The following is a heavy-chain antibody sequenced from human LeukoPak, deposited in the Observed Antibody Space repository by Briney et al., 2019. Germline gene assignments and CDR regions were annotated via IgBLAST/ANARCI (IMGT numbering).Heavy chain of an antibody. CDR1: GYTFTSYY. D-gene: IGHD2-15*01. CDR3: ARGYCSGGSCYPFDC. J-gene: IGHJ4*02. V-gene: IGHV1-46*01. Sequence: ASVKVSCKASGYTFTSYYMHWVRQAPGQGLEWMGIINPSGGSTSYAQKFQGRVTMTRDTSTSTVYMELSSLRSDDTAGYYCARGYCSGGSCYPFDCWGQGTLLTFSS. CDR2: INPSGGST.